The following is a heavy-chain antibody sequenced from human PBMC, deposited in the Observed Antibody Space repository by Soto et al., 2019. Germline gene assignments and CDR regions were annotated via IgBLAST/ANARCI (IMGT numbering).Heavy chain of an antibody. CDR2: IIPIFGTA. V-gene: IGHV1-69*06. Sequence: SVKVSCKASGGTFSSYAISWVRQAPGQGLEWMGGIIPIFGTANYAQKFQGRVTITADKSTSTAYMELSSLRSEDTAVYYCARATRAYYYDSSGYPVWGMDVWGQGTTVTVSS. J-gene: IGHJ6*02. D-gene: IGHD3-22*01. CDR3: ARATRAYYYDSSGYPVWGMDV. CDR1: GGTFSSYA.